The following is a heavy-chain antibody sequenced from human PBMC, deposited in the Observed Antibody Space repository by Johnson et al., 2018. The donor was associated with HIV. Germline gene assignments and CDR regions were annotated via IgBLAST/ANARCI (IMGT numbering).Heavy chain of an antibody. J-gene: IGHJ3*02. Sequence: QVLLVESGGGWVQPGGSLRLSCAASGFTFSSYGMHWVRQAPGKGLEWVAFIRYDGSNKYYADSVKGRFTISRDNSKNTLYLQMNSLRAEDTVVYYCAKVAGATAAGGVALDIWGPGTMVTVSS. CDR2: IRYDGSNK. CDR3: AKVAGATAAGGVALDI. D-gene: IGHD6-13*01. V-gene: IGHV3-30*02. CDR1: GFTFSSYG.